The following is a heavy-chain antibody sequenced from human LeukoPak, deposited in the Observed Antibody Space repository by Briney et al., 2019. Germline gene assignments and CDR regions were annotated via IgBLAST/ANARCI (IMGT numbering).Heavy chain of an antibody. V-gene: IGHV3-30*03. CDR1: GFTFSSYG. J-gene: IGHJ5*02. D-gene: IGHD2-21*02. CDR3: ARKGRTYCGGDCYSHWFDP. CDR2: ISYDGSNK. Sequence: GGSLRLSCAASGFTFSSYGMSWVRQAPGKGLEWVAVISYDGSNKYYADSVKGRFTISRDNSKNTLYLQMNSLRAEDTAVYYCARKGRTYCGGDCYSHWFDPWGQGTLVTVSS.